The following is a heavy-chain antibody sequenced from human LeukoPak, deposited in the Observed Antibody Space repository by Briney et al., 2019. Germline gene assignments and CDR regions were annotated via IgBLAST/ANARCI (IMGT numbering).Heavy chain of an antibody. J-gene: IGHJ4*02. Sequence: GGSLRLSCAASGFTLSSYWMHWVRQAPGKGLVWVSRINNDGSSTNYADSVKGRFTISRDNAKNTLYLQMNSLRAEDTAVYYCARDLVVATGPDYWGQGTLVTVSS. CDR2: INNDGSST. CDR3: ARDLVVATGPDY. CDR1: GFTLSSYW. D-gene: IGHD5-12*01. V-gene: IGHV3-74*01.